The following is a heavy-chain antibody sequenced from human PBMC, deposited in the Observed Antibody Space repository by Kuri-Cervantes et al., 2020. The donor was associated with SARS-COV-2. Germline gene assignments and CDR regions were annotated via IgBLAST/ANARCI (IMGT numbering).Heavy chain of an antibody. V-gene: IGHV3-30*18. Sequence: GGSLRLSCAASGFTFSSYGMHWVRQAPGKGLEWVAVISYDGSNKYYADSVKGRFTISRDNAKNSLYLQMNSLRAEDTAVYYCAKPSGELVYYYYYYMDVWGKGTTVTVSS. J-gene: IGHJ6*03. CDR3: AKPSGELVYYYYYYMDV. CDR1: GFTFSSYG. D-gene: IGHD1-7*01. CDR2: ISYDGSNK.